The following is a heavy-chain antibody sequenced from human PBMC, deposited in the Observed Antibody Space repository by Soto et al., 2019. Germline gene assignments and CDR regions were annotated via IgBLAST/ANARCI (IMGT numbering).Heavy chain of an antibody. J-gene: IGHJ6*02. CDR2: LYNTGST. V-gene: IGHV4-59*03. Sequence: SETLSLTCNVSGGSISSYSWTWIRQPPGKGLEWIGYLYNTGSTNYNPSLKSRVTISLDTSKNQSFLNLSSVTAADTAVYYCAGMSFTVFGEVIDNFYFYGMDVWGQGTTVTVSS. CDR3: AGMSFTVFGEVIDNFYFYGMDV. CDR1: GGSISSYS. D-gene: IGHD3-3*01.